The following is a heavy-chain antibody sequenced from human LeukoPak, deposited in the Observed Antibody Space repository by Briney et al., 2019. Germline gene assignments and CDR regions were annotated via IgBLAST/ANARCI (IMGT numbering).Heavy chain of an antibody. Sequence: SETLSLTCTVSGGSISSYYWSWIRQPPGKGLEWIGYIYTSGSTNYNPSLKSRVTISVDTSKTQFSLKLSSVTAADTAVYYCARRFNYYDSSGHHGYYFDYWGQGTLVTVSS. V-gene: IGHV4-4*08. CDR2: IYTSGST. CDR3: ARRFNYYDSSGHHGYYFDY. CDR1: GGSISSYY. D-gene: IGHD3-22*01. J-gene: IGHJ4*02.